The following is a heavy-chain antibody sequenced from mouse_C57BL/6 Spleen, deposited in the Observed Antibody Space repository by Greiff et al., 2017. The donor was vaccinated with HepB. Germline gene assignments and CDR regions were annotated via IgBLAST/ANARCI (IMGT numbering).Heavy chain of an antibody. CDR2: IYPGSGST. Sequence: QVQLQQPGAELVKPGASVKMSCKASGYTFTSYWITWVKQRPGHGLGWIGDIYPGSGSTNYNEKFKSKATLTVDTSSSTAYMQLSSLTSEDSAVYYCARGMYDYGAWFAYWGQGTLVTVSA. J-gene: IGHJ3*01. V-gene: IGHV1-55*01. CDR1: GYTFTSYW. CDR3: ARGMYDYGAWFAY. D-gene: IGHD2-4*01.